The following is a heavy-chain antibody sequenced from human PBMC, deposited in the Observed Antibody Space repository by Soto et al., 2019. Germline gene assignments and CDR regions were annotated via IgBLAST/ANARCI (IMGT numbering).Heavy chain of an antibody. CDR2: IYSGGST. CDR3: ASSVGGYCSSTSCPETDY. D-gene: IGHD2-2*01. Sequence: EVQLVESGGGLVQPGGFLRLSCAASGFTVSSNYMSWVRQAPGKGLEWVSVIYSGGSTYYADSVKGRFTISRHNSKNTLYLQMNSLRAEDTAVYYCASSVGGYCSSTSCPETDYWGQGTLVTVSS. J-gene: IGHJ4*02. V-gene: IGHV3-53*04. CDR1: GFTVSSNY.